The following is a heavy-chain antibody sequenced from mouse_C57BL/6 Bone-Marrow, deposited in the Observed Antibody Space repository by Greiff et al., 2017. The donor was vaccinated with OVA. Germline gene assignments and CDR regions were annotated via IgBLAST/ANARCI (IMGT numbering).Heavy chain of an antibody. CDR2: ISVGGGNT. Sequence: EVQLMESGGGLVKPGGSLKLSCAASGFTFSSYTMPWVRQTPEKRLEWVATISVGGGNTYYPDSVKGRFTISRDNAKNTLYLQLSSLRSEDTALYFCARQGYYLAYWGQGTVVTVSA. CDR3: ARQGYYLAY. V-gene: IGHV5-9*01. CDR1: GFTFSSYT. J-gene: IGHJ3*01. D-gene: IGHD2-3*01.